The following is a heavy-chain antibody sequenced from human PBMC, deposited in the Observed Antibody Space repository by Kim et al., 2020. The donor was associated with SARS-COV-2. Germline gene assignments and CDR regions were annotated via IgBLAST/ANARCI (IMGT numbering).Heavy chain of an antibody. CDR1: GYTFTGYY. Sequence: ASVKVSCKASGYTFTGYYMHWVRQAPGQGLEWMGRINPNSGGTNYAQKFQGRVTMTRDTSISTAYMELSRLRSDDTAVYYCARWTELLNAFDIWGQGTMVTVSS. CDR2: INPNSGGT. J-gene: IGHJ3*02. CDR3: ARWTELLNAFDI. V-gene: IGHV1-2*06. D-gene: IGHD1-26*01.